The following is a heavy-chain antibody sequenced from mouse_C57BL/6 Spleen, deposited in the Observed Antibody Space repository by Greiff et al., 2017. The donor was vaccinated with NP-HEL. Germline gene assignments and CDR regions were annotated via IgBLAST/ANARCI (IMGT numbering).Heavy chain of an antibody. J-gene: IGHJ1*03. D-gene: IGHD2-4*01. V-gene: IGHV1-26*01. CDR3: ARKDYDYFSYWYFDV. CDR1: GYTFTDYY. Sequence: EVQLQQSGPELVKPGASVKISCKASGYTFTDYYMNWVKQSHGKSLEWIGDINPNNGGTSYNQKFKGKATLTVDKSSSTAYMELRSLTSEDSAVYYWARKDYDYFSYWYFDVWGTGTTVTVSS. CDR2: INPNNGGT.